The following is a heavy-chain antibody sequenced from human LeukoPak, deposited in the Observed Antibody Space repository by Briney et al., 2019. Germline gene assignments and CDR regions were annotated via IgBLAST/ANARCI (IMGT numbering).Heavy chain of an antibody. CDR1: GGSISSGSYY. D-gene: IGHD3-9*01. Sequence: SETLSLTCTVSGGSISSGSYYWGWIRQPPGKGLEWIGSIYYSGSTYYNPSLKSRVTISVDTSKNQFSLKLSSVTAADTAVYYCARLTGYSSESWFDPWGQGTLVTVSS. J-gene: IGHJ5*02. CDR2: IYYSGST. V-gene: IGHV4-39*07. CDR3: ARLTGYSSESWFDP.